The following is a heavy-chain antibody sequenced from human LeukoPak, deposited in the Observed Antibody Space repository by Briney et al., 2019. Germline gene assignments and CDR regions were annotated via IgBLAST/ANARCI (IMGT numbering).Heavy chain of an antibody. D-gene: IGHD3-22*01. Sequence: ASVKVSCKASGYTFTSYYMHWVRQAPGQGLEWMGIISPSGGSTSYAQKFQGRVTITADKSTSTAYMELSSLRSEDTAVYYCASDSSGDRPGYYYYYMDVWGKGTTVTVSS. CDR3: ASDSSGDRPGYYYYYMDV. J-gene: IGHJ6*03. CDR1: GYTFTSYY. V-gene: IGHV1-46*01. CDR2: ISPSGGST.